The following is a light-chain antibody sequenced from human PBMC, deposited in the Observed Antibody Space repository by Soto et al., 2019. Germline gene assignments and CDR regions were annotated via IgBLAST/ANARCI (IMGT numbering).Light chain of an antibody. CDR1: QIVSSR. V-gene: IGKV1-5*01. Sequence: DIQMTQSPSTLSASVVDRVTITCRASQIVSSRLAWYQQKPGKAPKLLIYAASTLQSGVPSRFSGSGSGTDFTLTISCLQSEDFATYYCQQYYSYPPTFGQGTKVDIK. CDR3: QQYYSYPPT. J-gene: IGKJ1*01. CDR2: AAS.